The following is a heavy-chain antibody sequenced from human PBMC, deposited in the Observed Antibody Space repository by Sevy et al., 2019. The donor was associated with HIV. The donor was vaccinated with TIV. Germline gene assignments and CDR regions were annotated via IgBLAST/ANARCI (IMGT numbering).Heavy chain of an antibody. CDR3: TRRRHLRVAEILEDGGMDV. D-gene: IGHD2-15*01. Sequence: GESLKISCKASRYSFGTYWIGWVRQMPGGGLDWMEIIYPGDSDTRYSPSFRGQVTISADTSITTAFLHWSTLEASDTATYYSTRRRHLRVAEILEDGGMDVWGQGTAVTASS. J-gene: IGHJ6*02. CDR2: IYPGDSDT. CDR1: RYSFGTYW. V-gene: IGHV5-51*01.